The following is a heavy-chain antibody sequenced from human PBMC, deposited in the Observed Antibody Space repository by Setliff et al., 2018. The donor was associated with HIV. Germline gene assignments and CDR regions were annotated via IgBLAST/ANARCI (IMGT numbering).Heavy chain of an antibody. CDR3: MVKAGEGFDI. CDR1: GYIFTSYY. V-gene: IGHV1-46*01. Sequence: ASVKVSCKASGYIFTSYYIHWVRQAPGQGLEWMGLINPSGGSTNYAQKFQGRVTMTRDTSTSTVYMELSSLRSEDTAVYYCMVKAGEGFDIWGQGTKVTVSS. CDR2: INPSGGST. D-gene: IGHD2-21*01. J-gene: IGHJ3*02.